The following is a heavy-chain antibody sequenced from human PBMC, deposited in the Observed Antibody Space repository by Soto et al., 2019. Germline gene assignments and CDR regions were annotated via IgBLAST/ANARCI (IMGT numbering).Heavy chain of an antibody. D-gene: IGHD1-1*01. Sequence: EVQLVESGGGLVQPGGSLRLSCAASGFTVSSNYMSWVRQAPGKGLEWVSVIYSGGSTYYADSVKGRFTISRDNSKNTLYLQMNSLRAEDTAVYYCASLYSGTTAYYYYMDVWGKGTTVTVSS. CDR2: IYSGGST. J-gene: IGHJ6*03. CDR1: GFTVSSNY. V-gene: IGHV3-66*01. CDR3: ASLYSGTTAYYYYMDV.